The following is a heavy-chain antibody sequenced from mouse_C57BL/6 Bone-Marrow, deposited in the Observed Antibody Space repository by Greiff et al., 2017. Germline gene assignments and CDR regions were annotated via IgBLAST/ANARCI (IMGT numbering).Heavy chain of an antibody. Sequence: VQLQQSVAELVRPGASVKLSCTASGFNIKNTYMHWVKQRPEQGLEWIGRIDPGNGNTKYASKFQGKATITADTSSNPAYLQLSSLTSEDTAIYYCARRGDYYGSSYRWYFDVWGTGTTVTVSS. D-gene: IGHD1-1*01. J-gene: IGHJ1*03. CDR2: IDPGNGNT. CDR3: ARRGDYYGSSYRWYFDV. V-gene: IGHV14-3*01. CDR1: GFNIKNTY.